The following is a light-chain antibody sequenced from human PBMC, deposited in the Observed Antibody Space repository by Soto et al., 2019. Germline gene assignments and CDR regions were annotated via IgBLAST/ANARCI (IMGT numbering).Light chain of an antibody. CDR1: QSLGSDY. CDR3: QLYGTSRT. CDR2: AIS. J-gene: IGKJ1*01. V-gene: IGKV3-20*01. Sequence: ETVLTQSPGTLSLSPGERATLSCRASQSLGSDYLAWYQQKPGQAPRLLIYAISTRATDIPDRVSGSGSGTDSTLTISRLEQEDFALYYCQLYGTSRTFGQGTKVEI.